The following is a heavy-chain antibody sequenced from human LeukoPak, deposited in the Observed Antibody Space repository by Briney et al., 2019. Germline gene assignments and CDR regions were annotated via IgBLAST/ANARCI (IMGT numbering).Heavy chain of an antibody. D-gene: IGHD2/OR15-2a*01. CDR2: INHSGST. V-gene: IGHV4-34*01. Sequence: SETLSLTCAVYGGSFSGYYWSWIRQPPGKGLEWIGEINHSGSTNYNPSLKGRVTISVDTSKNQFSLKLSSVTAADTAVYYCARGNIGPYYFDYWGQGTLVTVSS. CDR3: ARGNIGPYYFDY. J-gene: IGHJ4*02. CDR1: GGSFSGYY.